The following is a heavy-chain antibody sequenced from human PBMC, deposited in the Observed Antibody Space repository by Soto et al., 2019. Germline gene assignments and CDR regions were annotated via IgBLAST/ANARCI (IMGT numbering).Heavy chain of an antibody. J-gene: IGHJ6*03. CDR3: AGRDCSGTNCYYLDYYYMDV. CDR1: GGSFSSYY. CDR2: IYYSGST. Sequence: QVQLQESGPGLVRPSETLSLTCTVSGGSFSSYYWTWIRQSPGKGLEWIGYIYYSGSTDYNPSLRGRHAISIDTSKHQFSLRLNSMTAADTAVYYCAGRDCSGTNCYYLDYYYMDVWGKGTTVTVSS. D-gene: IGHD2-2*01. V-gene: IGHV4-59*08.